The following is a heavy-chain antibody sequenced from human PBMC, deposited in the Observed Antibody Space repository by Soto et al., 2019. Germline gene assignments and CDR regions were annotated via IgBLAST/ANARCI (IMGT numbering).Heavy chain of an antibody. CDR1: GYSFTSYW. CDR2: IYPGDSDT. Sequence: EVQLVQSGAEVKKPGESLKISCKGSGYSFTSYWIGWVRQMPGKGLEWMGIIYPGDSDTRYSPSFQGQVTISADKSISTAYLQWSSLKASDIAMYYCARLNFGDYVWGSYRPENFDYWGQGTLVTVSS. J-gene: IGHJ4*02. V-gene: IGHV5-51*01. D-gene: IGHD3-16*02. CDR3: ARLNFGDYVWGSYRPENFDY.